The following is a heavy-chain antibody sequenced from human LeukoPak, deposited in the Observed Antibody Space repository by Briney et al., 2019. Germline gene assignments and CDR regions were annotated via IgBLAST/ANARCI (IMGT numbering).Heavy chain of an antibody. CDR1: GFTFSSYA. J-gene: IGHJ4*02. Sequence: GGSLRLSCAASGFTFSSYAMSWVRQAPGKGLEWVSAISGSGGSTYYADSVKGRFTIPRDNSKNTLYPQMNSLRAEDAAVYYCAKDENYYDSSGYAGQFDYWGQGTLVTVSS. D-gene: IGHD3-22*01. V-gene: IGHV3-23*01. CDR3: AKDENYYDSSGYAGQFDY. CDR2: ISGSGGST.